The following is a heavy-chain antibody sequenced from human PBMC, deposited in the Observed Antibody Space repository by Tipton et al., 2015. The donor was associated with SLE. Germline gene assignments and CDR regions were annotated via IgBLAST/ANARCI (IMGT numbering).Heavy chain of an antibody. J-gene: IGHJ1*01. Sequence: TLSLTCTVSGGSISSYYWSWIRQPPGKGLEWIGEINHSGSTNYNPSLKSRLTISVDTSKNQFSLKLSSVTAADTAVYYCAEDCVLLCSQHWGQGTLVTVSS. CDR3: AEDCVLLCSQH. V-gene: IGHV4-34*01. CDR1: GGSISSYY. CDR2: INHSGST. D-gene: IGHD3-10*01.